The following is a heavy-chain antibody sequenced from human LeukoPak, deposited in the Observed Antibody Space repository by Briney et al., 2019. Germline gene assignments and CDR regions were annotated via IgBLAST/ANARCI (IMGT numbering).Heavy chain of an antibody. CDR1: GGSFSNYY. Sequence: PSETLSLTCAGYGGSFSNYYWSWIRQPPGKRLEWIGEINHSGSTSYNPSLKSRVTMSVDTSKNQFSLKLSSVTAADTAVYYCARLSSRRFPPTYSFGRRNYFDYWGQGTLVTVSS. J-gene: IGHJ4*02. CDR2: INHSGST. D-gene: IGHD2-15*01. V-gene: IGHV4-34*01. CDR3: ARLSSRRFPPTYSFGRRNYFDY.